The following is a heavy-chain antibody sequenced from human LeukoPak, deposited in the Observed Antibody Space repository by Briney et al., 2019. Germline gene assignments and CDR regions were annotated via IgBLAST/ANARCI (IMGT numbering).Heavy chain of an antibody. CDR3: ARNYGDCDFDY. J-gene: IGHJ4*02. Sequence: SETLSLTCAVYGGSFSGYYWSWIRQPPGKALEWIGEINHSGSTNYNPSLKSRVTISVDTSKNQFSLKLSSVTAADTAVYYCARNYGDCDFDYWGQGTLVTVSS. V-gene: IGHV4-34*01. CDR2: INHSGST. CDR1: GGSFSGYY. D-gene: IGHD4-17*01.